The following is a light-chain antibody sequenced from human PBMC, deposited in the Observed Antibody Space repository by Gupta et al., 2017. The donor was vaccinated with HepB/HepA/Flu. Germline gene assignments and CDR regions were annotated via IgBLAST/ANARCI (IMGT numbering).Light chain of an antibody. CDR3: HQSDSTPSWT. J-gene: IGKJ1*01. CDR2: AAS. Sequence: DIQMTQSPSSLSASVGDRVTLTCRASQSIANYLNWYQQKPGKAPELLISAASSWRSGVPSRFSGSGSGTDFTLTISGRQPEDSATYYCHQSDSTPSWTFGQGTKVEIK. V-gene: IGKV1-39*01. CDR1: QSIANY.